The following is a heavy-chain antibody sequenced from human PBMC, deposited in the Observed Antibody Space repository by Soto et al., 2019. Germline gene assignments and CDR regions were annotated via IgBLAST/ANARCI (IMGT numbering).Heavy chain of an antibody. CDR2: IDWDDDK. CDR1: GFSLSTSGMC. Sequence: ESGPTLVNPTQTLTLTCTFSGFSLSTSGMCVSWIRQPPGKALEWLALIDWDDDKYYSTSLKTRLTISKDTSKNQVVLTMTNMDPVDTATYYCARIKTGCYYYGMDVWGQGTTVTVSS. J-gene: IGHJ6*02. CDR3: ARIKTGCYYYGMDV. V-gene: IGHV2-70*01.